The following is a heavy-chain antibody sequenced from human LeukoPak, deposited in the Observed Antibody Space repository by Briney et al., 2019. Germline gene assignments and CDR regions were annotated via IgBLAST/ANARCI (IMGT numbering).Heavy chain of an antibody. CDR2: INHSGST. V-gene: IGHV4-34*01. Sequence: SETLSLTCTVSGGSISSYYWSWIRQPPGKGLEWIGEINHSGSTNYNPSLKSRVTISVDTSKNQFSLKLSSVTAADTAVYYCARCRSTSCPLDYWGQGTLVTVSS. D-gene: IGHD2-2*01. CDR3: ARCRSTSCPLDY. CDR1: GGSISSYY. J-gene: IGHJ4*02.